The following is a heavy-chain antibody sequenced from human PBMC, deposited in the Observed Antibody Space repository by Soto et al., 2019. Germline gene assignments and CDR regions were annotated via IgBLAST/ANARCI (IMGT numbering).Heavy chain of an antibody. J-gene: IGHJ4*02. CDR3: ATNERSDRYRFDD. D-gene: IGHD4-4*01. CDR2: IIPIFGTP. CDR1: GVTFSRQD. V-gene: IGHV1-69*13. Sequence: YSVQVSCKASGVTFSRQDMRWVRQAPGQGLEWMGGIIPIFGTPQYAEKFQDRVTITADESTSTAYMELSSLTSEDTAVYYCATNERSDRYRFDDWSQRTLVTVSS.